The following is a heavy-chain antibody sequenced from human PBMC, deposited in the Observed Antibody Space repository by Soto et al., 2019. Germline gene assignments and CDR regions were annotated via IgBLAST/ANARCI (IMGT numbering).Heavy chain of an antibody. CDR1: VGIFTNYG. V-gene: IGHV1-69*06. CDR2: IIPIFGTA. J-gene: IGHJ4*02. Sequence: QVQVMQSGAEVKKPGSSVKVSCQAAVGIFTNYGISWVRQAPGQGLEWMGEIIPIFGTANYAQKLQGRVTITADNSTRTAYMEVSMLRSEDTAVYSFARQRTMALHYWGQGTLVTVSS. CDR3: ARQRTMALHY. D-gene: IGHD3-10*01.